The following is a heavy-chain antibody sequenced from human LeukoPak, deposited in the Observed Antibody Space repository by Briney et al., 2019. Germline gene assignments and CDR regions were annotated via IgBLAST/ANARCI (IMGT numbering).Heavy chain of an antibody. Sequence: PSETLSLTCTVSGGSISSYYWSWIRQPPGKGLEWIGYIYYSGSTNYNPSLKSRVTISVDTSKNQFSLKLSSVTAADTAVYYCARTTTVRGTYYMDVWGKGTTVTISS. CDR1: GGSISSYY. CDR3: ARTTTVRGTYYMDV. D-gene: IGHD3-10*01. V-gene: IGHV4-59*12. CDR2: IYYSGST. J-gene: IGHJ6*03.